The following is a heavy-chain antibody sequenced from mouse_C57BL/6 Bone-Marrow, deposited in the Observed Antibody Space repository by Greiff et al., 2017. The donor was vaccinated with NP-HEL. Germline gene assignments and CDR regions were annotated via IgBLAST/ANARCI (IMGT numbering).Heavy chain of an antibody. Sequence: VKLQQPGAELVMPGASVKLSCKASGYTFTSYWMHWVKQRPGQGLEWIGEIDPSDSYTNYNQKFKGKSTLTVDKSSSTAYMQLSSLTSEDSAVYYGARDYGSSLFMARDYWGQGTSVTVSS. CDR3: ARDYGSSLFMARDY. D-gene: IGHD1-1*01. J-gene: IGHJ4*01. V-gene: IGHV1-69*01. CDR2: IDPSDSYT. CDR1: GYTFTSYW.